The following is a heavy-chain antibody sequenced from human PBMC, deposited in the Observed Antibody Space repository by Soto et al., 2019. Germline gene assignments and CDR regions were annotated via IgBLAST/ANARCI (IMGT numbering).Heavy chain of an antibody. CDR2: ITSSSDTI. CDR3: ARLPKGATVTA. D-gene: IGHD4-17*01. J-gene: IGHJ4*02. Sequence: EVQLVESVGGLVQPGGSLRLSCAASGFTFSSYSMNWVRQAPGKGLEWVSYITSSSDTIYYADSVKGRFTISRDNAKNSLYLKMNSLGDEDTAVYYCARLPKGATVTAWGQGTLVTVSS. CDR1: GFTFSSYS. V-gene: IGHV3-48*02.